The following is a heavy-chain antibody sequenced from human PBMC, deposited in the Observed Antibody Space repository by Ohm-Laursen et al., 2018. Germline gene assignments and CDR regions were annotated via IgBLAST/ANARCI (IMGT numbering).Heavy chain of an antibody. D-gene: IGHD5-18*01. CDR2: IKQDGSEK. V-gene: IGHV3-7*01. CDR3: ARDTALVYGMDV. CDR1: GFTFSSYD. J-gene: IGHJ6*02. Sequence: SLRLSCAASGFTFSSYDMNWVRQAPGKGLEWVANIKQDGSEKYYVGSVKGRFTISRDNVKKSLYLQMNSLRGEDTAVYYCARDTALVYGMDVWGQGTTVSVFS.